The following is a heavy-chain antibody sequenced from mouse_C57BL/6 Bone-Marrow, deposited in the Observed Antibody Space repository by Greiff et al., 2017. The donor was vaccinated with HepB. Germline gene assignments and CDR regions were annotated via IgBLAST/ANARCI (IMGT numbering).Heavy chain of an antibody. J-gene: IGHJ4*01. Sequence: EVMLVESEGGLVQPGSSMKLSCTASGFTFSDYYMAWVRQVPEKGLEWVANINYDGSSTYYLDSLKSRFIISRDNAKNILYLQMSSLKSEDTATYYCARIPGDYWGQGTSVTVSS. CDR1: GFTFSDYY. CDR2: INYDGSST. CDR3: ARIPGDY. V-gene: IGHV5-16*01.